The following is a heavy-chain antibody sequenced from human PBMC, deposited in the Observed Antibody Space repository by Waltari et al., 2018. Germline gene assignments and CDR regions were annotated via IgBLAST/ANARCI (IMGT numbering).Heavy chain of an antibody. CDR3: ARDYVSAAGDAFDI. D-gene: IGHD6-13*01. Sequence: QVQLVQSGAEVKKPGASVKVSCKASGYTFTSYDINWVRQATGQGLEWMGWMNPNRGNTGYAQKFQGRVTMTRNTSISTAYMELSSLRSEDTAVYYCARDYVSAAGDAFDIWGQGTMVTVSS. CDR1: GYTFTSYD. V-gene: IGHV1-8*01. J-gene: IGHJ3*02. CDR2: MNPNRGNT.